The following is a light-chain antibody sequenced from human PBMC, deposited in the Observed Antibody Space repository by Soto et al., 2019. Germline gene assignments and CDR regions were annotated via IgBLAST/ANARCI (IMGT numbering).Light chain of an antibody. CDR3: CSYAGASTYV. J-gene: IGLJ1*01. CDR2: DVS. V-gene: IGLV2-11*01. CDR1: SSDVGGYNY. Sequence: SVLTQPRSVSGSPGQSVTISCTGSSSDVGGYNYVSWYQHHPGKAPKLMIYDVSKRPTGVPDRFSGSKSGNTASLTISGLQAEDEADYYCCSYAGASTYVFATGTKVTVL.